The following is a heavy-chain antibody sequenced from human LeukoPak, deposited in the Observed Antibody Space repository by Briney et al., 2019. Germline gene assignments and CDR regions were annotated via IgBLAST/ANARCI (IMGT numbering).Heavy chain of an antibody. J-gene: IGHJ4*02. V-gene: IGHV3-21*01. CDR3: ARDLAVAIDY. CDR1: GFTFSSYS. Sequence: GGTLRLSCAASGFTFSSYSMNWVRQAPGKGLEWVSSISSSSSYIYYADSVKGRFTISRDNAKNSLYLQMNSLRAEDTAVYYCARDLAVAIDYWGQGTLVTVSS. CDR2: ISSSSSYI.